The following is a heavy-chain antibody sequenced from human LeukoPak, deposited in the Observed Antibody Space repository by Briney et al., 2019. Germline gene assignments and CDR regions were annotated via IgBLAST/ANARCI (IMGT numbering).Heavy chain of an antibody. D-gene: IGHD1-26*01. CDR3: ARGGGSFDY. J-gene: IGHJ4*02. Sequence: SETLSLTCTVSGGPISSHYWSWIRQPPGKGLEWIGYIYYSGSTNYNPSLKSRVTISVDTSKSQFSLNLTSMTAAGTAVYYCARGGGSFDYWGQGTLVTVSS. V-gene: IGHV4-59*11. CDR1: GGPISSHY. CDR2: IYYSGST.